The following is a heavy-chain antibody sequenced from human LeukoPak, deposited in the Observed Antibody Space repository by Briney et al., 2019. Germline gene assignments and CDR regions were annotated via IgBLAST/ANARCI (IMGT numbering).Heavy chain of an antibody. V-gene: IGHV4-31*03. CDR2: IYYSGST. Sequence: SETLSLTCTVSGGSISSGGYYWSWIRQHPGKGLEWIGYIYYSGSTYYNPSLKSRVTISVDTSKNQFSLKLSSVTAADTAVYYCARGGTYYDILTGYPGMDVWGQGTTVTVSS. D-gene: IGHD3-9*01. J-gene: IGHJ6*02. CDR3: ARGGTYYDILTGYPGMDV. CDR1: GGSISSGGYY.